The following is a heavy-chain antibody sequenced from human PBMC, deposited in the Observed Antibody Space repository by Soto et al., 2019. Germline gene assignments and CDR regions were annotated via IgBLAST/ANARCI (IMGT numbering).Heavy chain of an antibody. CDR2: ISGSDGKT. Sequence: EVQLLESGGSLVRPGRSLRLSCAAPGFSFTSYALSWVRQAPGKGLEWVSTISGSDGKTYYADSVKGRFSISRDTSKTTLYLQMNSLRVEDTAVYYCARWSFLDYWGQGTRVTVS. CDR3: ARWSFLDY. D-gene: IGHD1-26*01. J-gene: IGHJ4*02. V-gene: IGHV3-23*01. CDR1: GFSFTSYA.